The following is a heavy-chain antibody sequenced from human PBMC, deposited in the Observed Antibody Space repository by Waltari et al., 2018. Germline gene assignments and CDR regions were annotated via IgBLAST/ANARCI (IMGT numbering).Heavy chain of an antibody. Sequence: QLQLQESGPGLVKPSETLSLTCTVSGGSISSSSYYWGWIRLPPGTGLEWIGSIYYSGSTYYSPSLKSRVTISVDTSKNQFSLKLSSVTAADTAVYYCARQAGYGDYVELDYWGQGTLVTVSS. CDR3: ARQAGYGDYVELDY. CDR2: IYYSGST. D-gene: IGHD4-17*01. V-gene: IGHV4-39*01. J-gene: IGHJ4*02. CDR1: GGSISSSSYY.